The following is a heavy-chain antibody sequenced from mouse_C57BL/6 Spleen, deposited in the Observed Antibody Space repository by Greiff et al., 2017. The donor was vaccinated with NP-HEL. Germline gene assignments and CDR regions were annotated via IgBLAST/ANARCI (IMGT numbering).Heavy chain of an antibody. CDR2: FYPGSGSI. D-gene: IGHD2-1*01. Sequence: QVQLQQSGAELVKPGASVKLSCKASGYTFTEYTIHWVKQRSGQGLEWIGWFYPGSGSIKYNEKFKDKATLTADKSSSTVYMELSRLTSEDSAVYFCARHEGEDGNYGGYYAMDYWGQGTSVTVSS. V-gene: IGHV1-62-2*01. CDR1: GYTFTEYT. J-gene: IGHJ4*01. CDR3: ARHEGEDGNYGGYYAMDY.